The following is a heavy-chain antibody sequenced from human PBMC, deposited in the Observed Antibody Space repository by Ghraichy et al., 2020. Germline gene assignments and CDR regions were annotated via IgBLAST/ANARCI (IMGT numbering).Heavy chain of an antibody. CDR1: GYTFTGYY. D-gene: IGHD6-19*01. CDR2: INPNSGGT. V-gene: IGHV1-2*04. J-gene: IGHJ4*02. CDR3: ARAPIAVAGIFDY. Sequence: ASVKVSCKASGYTFTGYYMHWVRQAPGQGLEWMGWINPNSGGTNYAQKFQGWVTMTRDTSISTAYMELSRLRSDDTAVYYCARAPIAVAGIFDYCGQGTLCTVSS.